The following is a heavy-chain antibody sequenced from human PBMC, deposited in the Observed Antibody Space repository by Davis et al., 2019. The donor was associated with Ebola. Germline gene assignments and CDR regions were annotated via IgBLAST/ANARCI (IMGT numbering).Heavy chain of an antibody. J-gene: IGHJ5*02. CDR1: GYTFTGYY. D-gene: IGHD6-13*01. CDR2: INPNSGGT. V-gene: IGHV1-2*06. CDR3: ARVSYSSSWSYQNWFDP. Sequence: AASVKVSCKASGYTFTGYYMHWVRQAPGQGLEWMGRINPNSGGTNYAQKFQGRVTMTRDTSISTAYMELSSLRSEDTAVYYCARVSYSSSWSYQNWFDPWGQGTLVTVSS.